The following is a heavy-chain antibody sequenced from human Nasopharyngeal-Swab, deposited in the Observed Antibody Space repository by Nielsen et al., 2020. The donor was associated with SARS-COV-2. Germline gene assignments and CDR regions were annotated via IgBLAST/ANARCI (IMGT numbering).Heavy chain of an antibody. CDR2: IKQDGSEK. CDR3: ARDDYGDYYYYMDV. D-gene: IGHD4-17*01. Sequence: VSQAAGRGLEWVANIKQDGSEKYYVDSVKGRFTISRDNAKNSLYLQMNSLRAEDTAVYYCARDDYGDYYYYMDVWGKGITVTVSS. J-gene: IGHJ6*03. V-gene: IGHV3-7*01.